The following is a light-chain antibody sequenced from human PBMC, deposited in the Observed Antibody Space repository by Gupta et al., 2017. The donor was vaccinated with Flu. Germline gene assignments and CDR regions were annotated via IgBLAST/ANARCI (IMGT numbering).Light chain of an antibody. CDR1: TSNIGSNY. J-gene: IGLJ3*02. CDR3: VSWDSSLSAEV. Sequence: QSLLTQPPSGSAAPGQKVTISCPGSTSNIGSNYISWYQQLPGTAPKLLNYENNNRPAAIPDRLSGSKSGTSATLDITGLQTGDEADYYCVSWDSSLSAEVFGGGTKLTVL. V-gene: IGLV1-51*02. CDR2: ENN.